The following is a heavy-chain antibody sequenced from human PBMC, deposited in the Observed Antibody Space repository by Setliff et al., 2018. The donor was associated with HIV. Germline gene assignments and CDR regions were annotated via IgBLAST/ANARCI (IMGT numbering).Heavy chain of an antibody. CDR3: ARDPYPNYDFWSGSLIRGWFDP. V-gene: IGHV7-4-1*02. CDR1: GYTFTSYA. CDR2: INTNTGNP. D-gene: IGHD3-3*01. Sequence: ASVKVSCKASGYTFTSYAMNWVRQAPGQGLEWMGWINTNTGNPTYAQGFTGRFVFSLDTSVSTAYLQISSLKAEDTAVYYCARDPYPNYDFWSGSLIRGWFDPGGQGTLVTVS. J-gene: IGHJ5*02.